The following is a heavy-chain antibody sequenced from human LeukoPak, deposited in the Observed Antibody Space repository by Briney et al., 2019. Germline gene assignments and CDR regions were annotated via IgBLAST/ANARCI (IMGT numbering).Heavy chain of an antibody. V-gene: IGHV3-23*01. CDR3: AKTSLWDGSGHYYYMDV. CDR1: GFTFSSYA. CDR2: I. J-gene: IGHJ6*03. D-gene: IGHD2-15*01. Sequence: GGSLRLSCAASGFTFSSYAMSWVRQAPGKGLEWASAIKGRFTISRDNSKNTVYLQMDSLRAEDTALYYCAKTSLWDGSGHYYYMDVWGKGTTVTISS.